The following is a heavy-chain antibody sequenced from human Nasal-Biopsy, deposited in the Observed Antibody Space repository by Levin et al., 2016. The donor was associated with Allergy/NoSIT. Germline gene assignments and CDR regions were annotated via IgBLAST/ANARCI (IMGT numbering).Heavy chain of an antibody. D-gene: IGHD6-19*01. CDR2: IYRTGSV. J-gene: IGHJ4*02. CDR3: AREPSYGSSGFFDS. CDR1: GESLSGDSRSDSGDS. V-gene: IGHV4-30-2*01. Sequence: SETLSLTCTVSGESLSGDSRSDSGDSWNWIRQPQGKGLEWIGYIYRTGSVYYNPSLESRVTLSIDVSKNQFSLILASVTAADTAVYYCAREPSYGSSGFFDSWGQGALVTVSS.